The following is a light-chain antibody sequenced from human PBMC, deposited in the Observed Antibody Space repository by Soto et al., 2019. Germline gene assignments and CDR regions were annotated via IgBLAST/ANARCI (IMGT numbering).Light chain of an antibody. CDR3: QHYGSSPIP. CDR2: GAS. J-gene: IGKJ5*01. Sequence: EIGLTQSPGTMSLSTGERATLSCRASQSVSSSYLAWYQQKPGQAPRLLIYGASSRATGIPDRCSGSGSETDFTLTISILEPEDFAGYYCQHYGSSPIPFGQGTRPAIK. CDR1: QSVSSSY. V-gene: IGKV3-20*01.